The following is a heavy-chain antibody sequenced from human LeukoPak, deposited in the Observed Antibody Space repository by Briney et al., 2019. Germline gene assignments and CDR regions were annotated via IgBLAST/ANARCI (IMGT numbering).Heavy chain of an antibody. CDR2: INGDGTGT. CDR3: ARGGLTGAFDI. J-gene: IGHJ3*02. Sequence: QPGGSLRLSCAASGFTVSSNYMSWVRQAPGKGLVWVSRINGDGTGTTHADSVKGRFTISRDNAKNTLYLQMNSLRVEDTAVYYCARGGLTGAFDIWGQGTMVTASS. V-gene: IGHV3-74*01. CDR1: GFTVSSNY. D-gene: IGHD5-12*01.